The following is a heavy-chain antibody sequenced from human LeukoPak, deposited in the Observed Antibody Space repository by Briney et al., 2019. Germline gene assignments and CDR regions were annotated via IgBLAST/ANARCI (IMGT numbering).Heavy chain of an antibody. CDR1: GFTLSTYE. V-gene: IGHV3-23*01. CDR3: AKGAYDYIEIAYFDY. D-gene: IGHD5-12*01. CDR2: IGRYGVTT. J-gene: IGHJ4*02. Sequence: PGRSLRLSCAASGFTLSTYEMNWVRQAPGKGLEWVAYIGRYGVTTYYADSVKGRFAISRDKSKNTLYLQMNSLRAEDTAVYYCAKGAYDYIEIAYFDYWGQGSLVTVSS.